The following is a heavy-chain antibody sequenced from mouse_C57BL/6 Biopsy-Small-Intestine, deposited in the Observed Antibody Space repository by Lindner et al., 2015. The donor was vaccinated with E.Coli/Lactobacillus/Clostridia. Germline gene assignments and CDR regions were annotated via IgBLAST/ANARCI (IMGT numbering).Heavy chain of an antibody. Sequence: VQLQESGPELVKPGASVKISCKASGYSFTAYFMNWVMQSHGKSLEWIGRINPYNGDTFYNQKFKGKATLTVDKSSSTAHMELRSLASEDSAVYYCARSRSNWYFDVWGAGTTVTVSS. D-gene: IGHD1-1*01. V-gene: IGHV1-20*02. CDR2: INPYNGDT. CDR3: ARSRSNWYFDV. CDR1: GYSFTAYF. J-gene: IGHJ1*01.